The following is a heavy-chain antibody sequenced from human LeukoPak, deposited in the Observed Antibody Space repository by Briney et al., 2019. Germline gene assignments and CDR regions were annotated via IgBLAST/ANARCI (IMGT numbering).Heavy chain of an antibody. CDR1: GFTFSSYG. CDR3: AARPHSGNYAPFDY. D-gene: IGHD1-26*01. J-gene: IGHJ4*02. Sequence: GGSLRLSCAASGFTFSSYGMHGVRQAPGKGLEWVAVIWYDGSNKYYADSVKGRFTISRDNAKNTLYLQMNSLRTEDTAFYYCAARPHSGNYAPFDYWGQGTLVTVSS. CDR2: IWYDGSNK. V-gene: IGHV3-33*03.